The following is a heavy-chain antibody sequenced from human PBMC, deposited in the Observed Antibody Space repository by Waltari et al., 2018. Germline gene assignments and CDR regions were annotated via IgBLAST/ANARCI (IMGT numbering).Heavy chain of an antibody. CDR1: GGSFSGYY. CDR3: AILSRLLWFGKLSGWFDP. CDR2: IKHSGST. J-gene: IGHJ5*02. D-gene: IGHD3-10*01. Sequence: QVQLQQWGAGLLKPSETLSLTCAVYGGSFSGYYWSWIRKPPGKGLEWIGEIKHSGSTNYNASLKIRVTISVDTSKNQYSLKMSSVTAADTAVYYCAILSRLLWFGKLSGWFDPWCQGTLVTVSS. V-gene: IGHV4-34*01.